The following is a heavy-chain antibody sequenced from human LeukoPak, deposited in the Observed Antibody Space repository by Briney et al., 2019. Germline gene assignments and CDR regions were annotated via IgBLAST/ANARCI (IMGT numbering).Heavy chain of an antibody. CDR2: ISGSGGST. CDR3: AKFDRLNDYGDYVGGYFDY. V-gene: IGHV3-23*01. Sequence: PGGSLRLSCAASGFTFSSYAMSWVRQAPGKGLEWVSGISGSGGSTYYADSVKGRFTISRDNSKNTLYLQMNSLRAEDTAVYYCAKFDRLNDYGDYVGGYFDYWGQGTLVTVSS. D-gene: IGHD4-17*01. CDR1: GFTFSSYA. J-gene: IGHJ4*02.